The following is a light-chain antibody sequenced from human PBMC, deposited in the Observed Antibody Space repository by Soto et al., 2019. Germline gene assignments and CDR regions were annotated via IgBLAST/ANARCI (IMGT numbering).Light chain of an antibody. J-gene: IGKJ5*01. CDR3: QQRSSWPRIT. V-gene: IGKV3-11*01. CDR2: DAS. Sequence: ESMLTQSPATLSLSPGERATLSCRASQSVRSYLAWYQQKPGQAPRLLIYDASNRAPGIPARFSGSGSGTDFTLTLSSLEPDDFAVYYCQQRSSWPRITFGQGTRLDIK. CDR1: QSVRSY.